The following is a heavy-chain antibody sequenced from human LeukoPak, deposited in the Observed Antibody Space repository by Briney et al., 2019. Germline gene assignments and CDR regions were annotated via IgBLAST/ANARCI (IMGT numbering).Heavy chain of an antibody. CDR3: VSRGLVRLNYFDY. V-gene: IGHV4-4*02. Sequence: SGTLPLTCAVSGGPISSSNWWSWVRQPPGKGLEWNGEIYHRGSTNYNPSLKSRVTISVDKSKNQFSLKLSSETAADTAVYYCVSRGLVRLNYFDYWGQGTLVTVSS. CDR1: GGPISSSNW. CDR2: IYHRGST. D-gene: IGHD6-19*01. J-gene: IGHJ4*02.